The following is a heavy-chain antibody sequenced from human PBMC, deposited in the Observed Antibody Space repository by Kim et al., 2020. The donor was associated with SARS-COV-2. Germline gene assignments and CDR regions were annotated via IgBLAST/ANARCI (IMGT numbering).Heavy chain of an antibody. Sequence: SETLSLTCAVYGGSFSGYYWSWIRQPPGKGLEWIGEINHSGSTNYNPSLKSRVTISVDTSKNQFSLKLSSVTAADTAVYYCARGPRFNFYYDILTGYSPFDYWGQGTLVTVSS. CDR1: GGSFSGYY. CDR3: ARGPRFNFYYDILTGYSPFDY. CDR2: INHSGST. J-gene: IGHJ4*02. V-gene: IGHV4-34*01. D-gene: IGHD3-9*01.